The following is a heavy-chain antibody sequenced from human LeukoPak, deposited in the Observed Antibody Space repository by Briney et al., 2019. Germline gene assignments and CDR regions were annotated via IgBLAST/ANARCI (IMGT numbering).Heavy chain of an antibody. Sequence: PGGSLRLSCAASGFTFSSYWMSWVRQAPGKGLEWVANIKQDGSEKYYVDSVKGRFTISRDNAKNSLYLQMNSLRAEDTAVYYCARDQAVTSLSFFFDYWGQGTLVTVSS. D-gene: IGHD4-17*01. J-gene: IGHJ4*02. CDR3: ARDQAVTSLSFFFDY. V-gene: IGHV3-7*03. CDR1: GFTFSSYW. CDR2: IKQDGSEK.